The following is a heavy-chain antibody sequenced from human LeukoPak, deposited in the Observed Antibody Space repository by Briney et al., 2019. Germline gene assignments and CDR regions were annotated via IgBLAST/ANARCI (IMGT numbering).Heavy chain of an antibody. D-gene: IGHD3-10*01. V-gene: IGHV3-7*01. CDR3: ARVFRGVRGVINYYYMDV. CDR2: IKQDGSEK. CDR1: GFTFSSYW. Sequence: GGSLRLSCAASGFTFSSYWMSWVRQAPGKGLEWVATIKQDGSEKYYVGSVKGRFTISRDNAKNSLYLQMNSLTAEDTAVYYCARVFRGVRGVINYYYMDVWGTGTTVTISS. J-gene: IGHJ6*03.